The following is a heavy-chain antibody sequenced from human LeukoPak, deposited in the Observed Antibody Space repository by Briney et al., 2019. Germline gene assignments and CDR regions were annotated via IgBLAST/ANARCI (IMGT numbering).Heavy chain of an antibody. CDR3: ARARPYDYVWGTYHYSFDY. CDR2: ISPHSGGT. CDR1: GYTFTGYY. Sequence: GASVKVSCKASGYTFTGYYMHWVRQALGQGLEWMGWISPHSGGTISAQKFHGRVTMTRDTSINTAYMELSRLRSDDTAVYYCARARPYDYVWGTYHYSFDYWGQGTLVTVSS. D-gene: IGHD3-16*02. V-gene: IGHV1-2*02. J-gene: IGHJ4*02.